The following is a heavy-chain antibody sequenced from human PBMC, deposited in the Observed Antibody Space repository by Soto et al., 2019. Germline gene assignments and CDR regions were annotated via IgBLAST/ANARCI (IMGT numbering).Heavy chain of an antibody. D-gene: IGHD1-26*01. Sequence: ASVKVSCKASGYTFTGYYVHWVRQAPGQGLEWMGWINPNSGDTYLAQRFQGRVTMNRDTSIGTAYMELGGLTSDDTAEYYCAKGGAIVAAGTRVYLYNAMDVWGQGTTVTVSS. CDR2: INPNSGDT. V-gene: IGHV1-2*02. CDR3: AKGGAIVAAGTRVYLYNAMDV. CDR1: GYTFTGYY. J-gene: IGHJ6*02.